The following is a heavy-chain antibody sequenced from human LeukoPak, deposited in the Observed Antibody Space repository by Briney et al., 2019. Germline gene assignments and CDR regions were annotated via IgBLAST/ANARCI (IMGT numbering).Heavy chain of an antibody. CDR1: GFTFGDYA. CDR2: IRSKAYGGTT. V-gene: IGHV3-49*04. D-gene: IGHD3-10*01. J-gene: IGHJ6*04. CDR3: TRTMVRGVVPDYYYYGMDV. Sequence: PGGSLRPSCTASGFTFGDYAMSWVRQAPGKGLEWVGFIRSKAYGGTTEYAASVKGRFTISRDDSKSIAYLQMNSLKTEDTAVYYCTRTMVRGVVPDYYYYGMDVWGKGTTVTVSS.